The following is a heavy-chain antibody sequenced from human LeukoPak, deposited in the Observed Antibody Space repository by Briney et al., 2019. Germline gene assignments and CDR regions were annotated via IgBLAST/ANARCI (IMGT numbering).Heavy chain of an antibody. CDR2: ISSNGGST. CDR3: ARDLYCSSTSCYID. J-gene: IGHJ4*02. V-gene: IGHV3-64*01. CDR1: GCTFSSYA. D-gene: IGHD2-2*02. Sequence: PGGSLRLSCASSGCTFSSYAMHWVRQAPGKGLEYVSAISSNGGSTYYANSVKGRFTISRDNSKNTLYLQMGSLRAEDLAVYYCARDLYCSSTSCYIDWGQGTLVTVSS.